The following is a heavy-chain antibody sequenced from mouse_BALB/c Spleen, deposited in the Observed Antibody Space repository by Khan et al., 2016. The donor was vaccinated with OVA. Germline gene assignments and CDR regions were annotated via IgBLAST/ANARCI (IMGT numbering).Heavy chain of an antibody. D-gene: IGHD1-1*01. CDR3: ANNGSSSAWLTY. J-gene: IGHJ3*01. V-gene: IGHV1-7*01. CDR1: GYTFTSYW. CDR2: INPSTGYT. Sequence: QIQLVQSGAELAKPGASVKMSCKASGYTFTSYWMHWVKQRPGQGLEWIGYINPSTGYTEYNQRFKDKATLTADKSSSTAYMQLSSLTSEESAVYYCANNGSSSAWLTYWGQGTLVTVSA.